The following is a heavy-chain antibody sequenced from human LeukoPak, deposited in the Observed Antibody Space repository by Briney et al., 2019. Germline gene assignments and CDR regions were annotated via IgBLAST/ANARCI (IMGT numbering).Heavy chain of an antibody. CDR3: AKGDDIGGYYYPHFDY. CDR1: GFTFSSYG. D-gene: IGHD3-22*01. V-gene: IGHV3-30*18. CDR2: ISSDGNNK. Sequence: GGSLRLSCAASGFTFSSYGMHWVRQAPGKGLEWVAVISSDGNNKNYVDSVKGRFTFSRDNSKNTLYLQMNSLRAEDTAVYYCAKGDDIGGYYYPHFDYWGQGTLVTVSS. J-gene: IGHJ4*02.